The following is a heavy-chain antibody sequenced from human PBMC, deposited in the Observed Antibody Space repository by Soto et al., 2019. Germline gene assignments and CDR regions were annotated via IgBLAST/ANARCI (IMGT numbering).Heavy chain of an antibody. J-gene: IGHJ6*02. CDR1: GFTVSSNY. V-gene: IGHV3-66*04. D-gene: IGHD6-19*01. CDR3: ARPMGAVAGVYYYGMDV. CDR2: IYSGGST. Sequence: EVQLVESGGGLVQPGGSLRLSCAASGFTVSSNYMSWVRQAPGKGLERVSVIYSGGSTYYADSVKGRFTISRDNSKNTLYLQMNSLRAEDTAVYYCARPMGAVAGVYYYGMDVWGQGTTVTVSS.